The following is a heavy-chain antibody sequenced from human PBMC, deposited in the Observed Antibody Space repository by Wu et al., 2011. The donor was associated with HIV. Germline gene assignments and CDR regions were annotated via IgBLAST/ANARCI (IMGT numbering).Heavy chain of an antibody. J-gene: IGHJ4*02. D-gene: IGHD5-24*01. CDR1: LHLYHLW. Sequence: GAELKKAWGLSEGLLQGFWLHLYHLWYQLGATGPGQGLEWMGWISPYNGDTNYAQKFQGRVTMTTDTSTSTAYMDLRSLRSDDTAVYYCAGFLWLQSVDFWGQGTLVTVSS. CDR2: ISPYNGDT. V-gene: IGHV1-18*01. CDR3: AGFLWLQSVDF.